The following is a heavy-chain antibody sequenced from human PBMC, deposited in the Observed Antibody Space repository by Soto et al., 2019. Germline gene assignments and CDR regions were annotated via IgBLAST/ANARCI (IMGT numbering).Heavy chain of an antibody. Sequence: PSETLSLTCAVYGGSFSGYYWTWIRQPPGTGLEWFGEINHSGSTNYNPSLKSRVTISVDTSKNQFSLKLTSVTAADTAVYYCARYVVLLWFGEPAVAYCATDVWGQGTSVTRSS. CDR1: GGSFSGYY. CDR2: INHSGST. J-gene: IGHJ6*02. V-gene: IGHV4-34*01. CDR3: ARYVVLLWFGEPAVAYCATDV. D-gene: IGHD3-10*01.